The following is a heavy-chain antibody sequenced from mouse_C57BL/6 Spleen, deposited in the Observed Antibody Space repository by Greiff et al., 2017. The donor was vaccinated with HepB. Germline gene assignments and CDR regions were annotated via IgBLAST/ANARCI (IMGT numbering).Heavy chain of an antibody. CDR1: GYSITSGYY. V-gene: IGHV3-6*01. Sequence: EVQVVESGPGLVKPSQSLSLTCSVTGYSITSGYYWNWIRQFPGNKLEWMGYISYDGSNNYNPSLKNRISITRDTSKNQFFLKLNSVTTEDTATYYCARDGGIHYAMDYWGQGTSVTVSS. CDR2: ISYDGSN. CDR3: ARDGGIHYAMDY. J-gene: IGHJ4*01.